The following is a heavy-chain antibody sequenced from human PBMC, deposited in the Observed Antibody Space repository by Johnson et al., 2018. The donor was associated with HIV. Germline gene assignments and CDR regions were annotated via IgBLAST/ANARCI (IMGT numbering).Heavy chain of an antibody. CDR1: GFTFSSYA. J-gene: IGHJ3*02. CDR2: ISYDGSNK. CDR3: ARIVRMTTVVIGDAFDI. D-gene: IGHD4-23*01. V-gene: IGHV3-30*04. Sequence: QMLLVESGGGLVQPGGSLRLSCAASGFTFSSYAMSWVRQAPGKGLEWVAVISYDGSNKYYADSVKGRFTISRDNSKNTLYLQMNSLGAEDTAVYYCARIVRMTTVVIGDAFDIWGQGTKVTVSS.